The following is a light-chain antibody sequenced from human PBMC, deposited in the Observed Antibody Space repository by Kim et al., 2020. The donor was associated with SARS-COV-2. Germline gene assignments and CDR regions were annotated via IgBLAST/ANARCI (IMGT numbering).Light chain of an antibody. CDR1: QSVSSS. CDR2: GAS. V-gene: IGKV3-20*01. CDR3: QQYADSSLS. J-gene: IGKJ4*01. Sequence: DIVLTQSPSTLSLSPGERATLSCRASQSVSSSLAWYQQRPGQTPRLLIYGASTRATGIPDRFRGSGSGTDFILTISRLEPEDFAIYYCQQYADSSLSFGGGTKVEI.